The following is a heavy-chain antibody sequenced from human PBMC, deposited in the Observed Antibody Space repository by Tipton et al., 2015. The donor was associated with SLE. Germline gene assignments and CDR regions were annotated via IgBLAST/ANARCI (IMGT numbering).Heavy chain of an antibody. CDR3: VREASNNYGFDSFDI. D-gene: IGHD5-18*01. J-gene: IGHJ3*02. Sequence: TLSLTCIVSGGSISSYYWSWIRQPPGKGLEWIGYIYYSGGSNYNPSLKSRVTMSVDTSKNQLSLNLTSVTAADTAVYFCVREASNNYGFDSFDIWGQGTMVTVSS. CDR1: GGSISSYY. V-gene: IGHV4-59*01. CDR2: IYYSGGS.